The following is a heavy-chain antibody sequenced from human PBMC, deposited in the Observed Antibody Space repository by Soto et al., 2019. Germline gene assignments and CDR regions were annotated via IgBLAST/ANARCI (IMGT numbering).Heavy chain of an antibody. CDR1: GFTFNTYS. Sequence: GGSLRLSCAASGFTFNTYSMNWVSQAPGKGLEWISYISSSTSPIYYADSVKGRFTISRDNAKNSLYLQMNSLRDEDTAVYYCARSGVLLRYYFDYWGQGTLVTVSS. CDR3: ARSGVLLRYYFDY. J-gene: IGHJ4*02. D-gene: IGHD3-16*01. CDR2: ISSSTSPI. V-gene: IGHV3-48*02.